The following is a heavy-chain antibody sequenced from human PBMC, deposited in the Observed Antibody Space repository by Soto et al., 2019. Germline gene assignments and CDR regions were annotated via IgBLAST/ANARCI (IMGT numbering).Heavy chain of an antibody. D-gene: IGHD1-26*01. Sequence: PSETLSLPCSVSGGSLSTFYWSWFRQPPGKGLEWIGYIYYGGSTIYSPPLKSRVTISVDTSKNKFSLKLLSVTAADSAVYFCARGESGSYYLDWGQGALVTVS. CDR2: IYYGGST. V-gene: IGHV4-59*01. J-gene: IGHJ4*02. CDR3: ARGESGSYYLD. CDR1: GGSLSTFY.